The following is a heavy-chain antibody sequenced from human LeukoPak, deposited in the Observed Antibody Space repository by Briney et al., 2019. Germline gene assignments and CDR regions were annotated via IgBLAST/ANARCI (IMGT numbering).Heavy chain of an antibody. CDR2: ILYDGSDK. D-gene: IGHD2-2*01. CDR1: GFTFSSYT. J-gene: IGHJ6*02. Sequence: GGSLRLSCAASGFTFSSYTMNWVRQAPGKGLEWVAAILYDGSDKYYADSVKGRFTISKDNSKNTLSLQMNSLRAEDTAVFFCAKDLRYCSGTSCYEASGMDVWGQGTTVTVSS. V-gene: IGHV3-30*18. CDR3: AKDLRYCSGTSCYEASGMDV.